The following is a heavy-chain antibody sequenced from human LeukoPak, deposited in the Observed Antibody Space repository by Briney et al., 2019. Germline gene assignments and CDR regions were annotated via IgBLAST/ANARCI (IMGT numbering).Heavy chain of an antibody. J-gene: IGHJ4*02. D-gene: IGHD1-26*01. V-gene: IGHV4-39*01. CDR1: GGSISSSSYY. Sequence: SETLSLTCTVSGGSISSSSYYWGWIRQPPGKGLEWIGSIYYSGSTYYNPSLKSRVTISVDTSKNQFSLKLSSVTAADTAVYYRATEMRGSYPFDYWGQGTLVTVSS. CDR3: ATEMRGSYPFDY. CDR2: IYYSGST.